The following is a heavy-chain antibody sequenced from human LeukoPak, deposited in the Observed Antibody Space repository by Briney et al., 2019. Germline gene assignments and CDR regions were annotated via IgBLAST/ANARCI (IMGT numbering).Heavy chain of an antibody. D-gene: IGHD6-13*01. V-gene: IGHV1-24*01. Sequence: VPVSCTVSAYTLTELAMHWVRQARRQGLEWMGCFDPEDGETIHAQKFPGRVTMTEDTSTDTAYIELSSLRSEDGAVYYCATGRISWYGREYYFDYWGQGTLVTVSS. CDR1: AYTLTELA. CDR2: FDPEDGET. CDR3: ATGRISWYGREYYFDY. J-gene: IGHJ4*02.